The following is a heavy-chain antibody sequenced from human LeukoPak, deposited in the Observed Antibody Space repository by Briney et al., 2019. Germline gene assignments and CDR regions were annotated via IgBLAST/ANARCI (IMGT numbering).Heavy chain of an antibody. CDR2: IYYSGST. CDR3: ARGEVVVAALWWFDP. Sequence: PSETLSLTCTVSGGSISSGDYYWSWIRQHPGKGLEWIGYIYYSGSTYYNPSLKSRVTISVDTSKNQFSLKLSSVTAADTAVYYCARGEVVVAALWWFDPWGQGTLVTVSS. D-gene: IGHD2-15*01. J-gene: IGHJ5*02. CDR1: GGSISSGDYY. V-gene: IGHV4-31*03.